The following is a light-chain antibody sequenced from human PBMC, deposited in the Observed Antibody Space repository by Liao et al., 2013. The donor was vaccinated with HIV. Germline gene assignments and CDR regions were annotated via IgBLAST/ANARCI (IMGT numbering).Light chain of an antibody. Sequence: SYVLTQPPSVSVAPGQTASITCSGDKLGDKYACWYQQKPGQSPVLVIYQDSKRPSGIPERFSGSSSGNTATLTVSRVEAGDEADYYCQVWDSSTDHLVFGGGTKLTVL. CDR2: QDS. J-gene: IGLJ3*02. CDR3: QVWDSSTDHLV. V-gene: IGLV3-1*01. CDR1: KLGDKY.